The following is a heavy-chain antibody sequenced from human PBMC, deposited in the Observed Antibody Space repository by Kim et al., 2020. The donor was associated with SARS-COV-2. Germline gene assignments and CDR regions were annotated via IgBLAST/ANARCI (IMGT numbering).Heavy chain of an antibody. V-gene: IGHV3-7*03. J-gene: IGHJ3*02. D-gene: IGHD6-19*01. Sequence: GGSLRLSCAASGFTFGRLTFGSFWMSWVRQAPGKGLEWVANIKQAGSREYYVDSMKGRFTISRDNAQNSLYLHVTSLRVEDTAVYYCARTVAWRIDAFDIWGRGTMVTVSS. CDR1: GFTFGRLTFGSFW. CDR3: ARTVAWRIDAFDI. CDR2: IKQAGSRE.